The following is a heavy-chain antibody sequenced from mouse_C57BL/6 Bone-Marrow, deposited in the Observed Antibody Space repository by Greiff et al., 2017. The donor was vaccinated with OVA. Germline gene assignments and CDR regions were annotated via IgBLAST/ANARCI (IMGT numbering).Heavy chain of an antibody. V-gene: IGHV14-4*01. Sequence: VQLQQSGAELVRPGASVKLSCTASGFNIKDDYMHWVKQRPEQGLEWIGWIDPENGDTEYASKFQGKATITADTSSNTAYLQLSSLTSEDTAVYYCTPFDTTVVFPYFDVWGTGTTVTVSS. D-gene: IGHD1-1*01. J-gene: IGHJ1*03. CDR2: IDPENGDT. CDR1: GFNIKDDY. CDR3: TPFDTTVVFPYFDV.